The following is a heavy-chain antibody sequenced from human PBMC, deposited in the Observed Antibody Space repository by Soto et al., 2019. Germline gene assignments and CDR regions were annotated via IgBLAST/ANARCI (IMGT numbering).Heavy chain of an antibody. CDR1: GGSISSSSYY. D-gene: IGHD3-9*01. CDR3: ARVDFDWSHFDY. V-gene: IGHV4-39*07. J-gene: IGHJ4*02. CDR2: IYYSGST. Sequence: SETLSLTCTVSGGSISSSSYYWGWIRQPPGKGLEWIGSIYYSGSTYYNPSLKSRVTISVDTSKNQFSLKLSSVTAADTAVYYCARVDFDWSHFDYWGQGTLVTVSS.